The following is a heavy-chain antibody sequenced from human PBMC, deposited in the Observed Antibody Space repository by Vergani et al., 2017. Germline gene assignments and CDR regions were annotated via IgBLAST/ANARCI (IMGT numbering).Heavy chain of an antibody. CDR2: ISSSSSTI. Sequence: EVQLVESGGGLVQPGGSLRLSCAASGFTFSSYSMNWVRQAPGKGLEWVSYISSSSSTIYYADSVKGRFTISRDNAKNSLYLQMNSLRAEDTAVYYCARDNSRATGAYWGQGTLVTVSS. D-gene: IGHD7-27*01. V-gene: IGHV3-48*01. CDR1: GFTFSSYS. J-gene: IGHJ4*02. CDR3: ARDNSRATGAY.